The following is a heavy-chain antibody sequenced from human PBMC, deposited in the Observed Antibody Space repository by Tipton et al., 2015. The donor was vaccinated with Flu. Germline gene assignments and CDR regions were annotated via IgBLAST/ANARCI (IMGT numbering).Heavy chain of an antibody. CDR1: GFTFNTYW. J-gene: IGHJ4*02. CDR3: ARTRGGYCSSTSCYADYFDF. V-gene: IGHV3-7*01. D-gene: IGHD2-2*01. CDR2: IKQGGSEK. Sequence: SLRLSCAASGFTFNTYWMSWVRQAPGKGLEWVANIKQGGSEKYYVDSGKGRFTISRDNAKNSLYLQMNSLRAEDTAVYYCARTRGGYCSSTSCYADYFDFWGQGTLVTVSS.